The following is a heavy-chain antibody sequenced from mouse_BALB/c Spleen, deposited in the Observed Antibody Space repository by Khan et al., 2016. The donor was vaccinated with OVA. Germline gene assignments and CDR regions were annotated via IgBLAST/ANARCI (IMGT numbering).Heavy chain of an antibody. Sequence: QVQLQQSGAELVRPGVSVKISCKGSGYTFTDFAMHWVKQSHSKSLEWIGVISTYYGDPTYNQKFKDKATMTVDKSSSTAYMELGRLTSEDSAIYYCTRGSGKFRYAYWGQGTLVPVSA. D-gene: IGHD1-3*01. CDR3: TRGSGKFRYAY. J-gene: IGHJ3*01. V-gene: IGHV1S137*01. CDR1: GYTFTDFA. CDR2: ISTYYGDP.